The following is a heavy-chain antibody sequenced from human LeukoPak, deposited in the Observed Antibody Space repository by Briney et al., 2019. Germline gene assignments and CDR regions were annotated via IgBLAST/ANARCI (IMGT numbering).Heavy chain of an antibody. V-gene: IGHV3-48*04. CDR1: GFSFSNYN. CDR2: ISSSGDTI. CDR3: ARDLYSYYYYMDV. J-gene: IGHJ6*03. Sequence: PGGSLRLSCAASGFSFSNYNINWVRQAPGKGLEWISYISSSGDTIFYADSVKGRFTISRDNAKNSLYLQMNSLRAEDTAVYYCARDLYSYYYYMDVWGKGTTVTVSS. D-gene: IGHD2-21*01.